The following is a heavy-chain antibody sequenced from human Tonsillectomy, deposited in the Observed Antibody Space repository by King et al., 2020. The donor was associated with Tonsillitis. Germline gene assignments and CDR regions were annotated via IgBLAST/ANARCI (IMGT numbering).Heavy chain of an antibody. J-gene: IGHJ4*02. V-gene: IGHV3-30-3*01. Sequence: VQLVESGGGVVQPGRSLRLSCAASGFSFSSYAMHWVRQAPGKGLEWVAVISYDGSNKYYADSVKGRFTISRDNSKNTRYLQMNSLRAEDTAVYYCARGSVVGATFGNYVWGQGTLVTVSS. CDR2: ISYDGSNK. CDR3: ARGSVVGATFGNYV. D-gene: IGHD1-26*01. CDR1: GFSFSSYA.